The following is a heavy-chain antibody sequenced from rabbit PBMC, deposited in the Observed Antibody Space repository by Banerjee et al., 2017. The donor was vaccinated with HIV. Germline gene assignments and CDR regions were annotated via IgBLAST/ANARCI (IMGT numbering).Heavy chain of an antibody. CDR2: ITYRGSA. V-gene: IGHV1S47*01. Sequence: QEQLVESGGGLVQPGGSLKLSCKASGFDFSSYAITWVRQAPGKGLEYIGYITYRGSAYYASWVNGRFTISRENTQNTLYLQLNSLTAADTATYFCARSNTYYGMDLWGPGTLVTV. CDR3: ARSNTYYGMDL. CDR1: GFDFSSYA. J-gene: IGHJ6*01.